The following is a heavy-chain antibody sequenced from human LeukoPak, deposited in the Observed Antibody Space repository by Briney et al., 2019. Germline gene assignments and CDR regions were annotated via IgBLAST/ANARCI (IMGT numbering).Heavy chain of an antibody. D-gene: IGHD1-26*01. CDR3: ARTIVGATLARDAFDI. CDR1: GGSISSSSYY. CDR2: IYYSGST. Sequence: PSETLSLTCTVSGGSISSSSYYWGWIRQPPGEGLEWIGSIYYSGSTYYNPSLKSRVIISVDTSKNQFSLKLSSVTAADTAVYYCARTIVGATLARDAFDIWGQGTMVTVSS. J-gene: IGHJ3*02. V-gene: IGHV4-39*07.